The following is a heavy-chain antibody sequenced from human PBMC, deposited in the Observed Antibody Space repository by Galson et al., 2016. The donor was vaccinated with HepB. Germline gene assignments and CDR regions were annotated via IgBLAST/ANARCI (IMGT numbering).Heavy chain of an antibody. Sequence: SLRLSCAASGFTFKHYAMAWVRQAPGKWPEWVAGLSGMGGTTYSTDSMKGRFTISGDNSKNTLYLQMNSLRAEDTALYYCVRRFCTSDTCMGTPRAAFDLWGLGTMVTVSS. J-gene: IGHJ3*01. V-gene: IGHV3-23*01. CDR3: VRRFCTSDTCMGTPRAAFDL. CDR1: GFTFKHYA. D-gene: IGHD3-3*01. CDR2: LSGMGGTT.